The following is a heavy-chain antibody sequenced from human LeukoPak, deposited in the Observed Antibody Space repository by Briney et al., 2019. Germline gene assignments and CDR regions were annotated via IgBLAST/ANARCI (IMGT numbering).Heavy chain of an antibody. D-gene: IGHD4-17*01. CDR2: ISSSSSYI. CDR1: GFTFSSYS. Sequence: GSLRLSCAASGFTFSSYSMNWVRQAPGKGLEWVSSISSSSSYIYYADSVKGRFTISRDNAKNSLYLQMNSLRAEDTAVYYCASSSDYGEFEPDYWGQGTLVTVSS. J-gene: IGHJ4*02. CDR3: ASSSDYGEFEPDY. V-gene: IGHV3-21*01.